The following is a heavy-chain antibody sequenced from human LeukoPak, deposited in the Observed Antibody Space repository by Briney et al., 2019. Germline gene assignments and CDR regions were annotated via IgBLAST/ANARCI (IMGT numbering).Heavy chain of an antibody. J-gene: IGHJ6*03. D-gene: IGHD4-17*01. CDR3: ARGTVTRENYYYYMDV. V-gene: IGHV6-1*01. CDR2: TYYRSKWYN. Sequence: SQTLSLTCDISGDSISNNRSARNWIRQSPSRGLEWLGRTYYRSKWYNDYAVSVKSRITINPDTSKNQFSLQLNSVTPEDTAVYYCARGTVTRENYYYYMDVWGKGTTVTVSS. CDR1: GDSISNNRSA.